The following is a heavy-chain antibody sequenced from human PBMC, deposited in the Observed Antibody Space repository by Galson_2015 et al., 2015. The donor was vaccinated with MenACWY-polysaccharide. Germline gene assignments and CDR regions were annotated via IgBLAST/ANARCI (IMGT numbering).Heavy chain of an antibody. D-gene: IGHD3-9*01. V-gene: IGHV4-34*01. CDR3: ARGAVRYSPWGWFDP. CDR1: GGSFSGYY. CDR2: INHSGST. Sequence: SETLSLTCAVYGGSFSGYYWSWIRQPPGKGLEWIGEINHSGSTNYNPSLKSRVTISVDTSKNQFSLKLSSVTAADTAVYYCARGAVRYSPWGWFDPWGQGTLVTVSS. J-gene: IGHJ5*02.